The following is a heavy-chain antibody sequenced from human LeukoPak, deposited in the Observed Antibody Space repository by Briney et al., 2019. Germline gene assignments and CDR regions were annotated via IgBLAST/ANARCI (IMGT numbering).Heavy chain of an antibody. J-gene: IGHJ5*02. V-gene: IGHV1-69*13. D-gene: IGHD2-2*01. CDR3: ARGCSSTSCYCWFDP. CDR2: IIPIFGTA. CDR1: GGTFSSYA. Sequence: GASVKVSCTASGGTFSSYAISWVRQAPGQGLEWMGGIIPIFGTANYAQKFQGRVTITADESTSTAYMELSSLRSEDTAVYYCARGCSSTSCYCWFDPWGQGTLVTVSS.